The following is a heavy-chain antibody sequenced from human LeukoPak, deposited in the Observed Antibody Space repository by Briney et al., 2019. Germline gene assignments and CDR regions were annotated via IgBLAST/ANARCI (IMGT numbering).Heavy chain of an antibody. CDR2: INTNTGNP. Sequence: ASVKVSCKASGYTFTSYAMNWVRQAPGQGLEWMGWINTNTGNPTYAQGFTGRFVFSLDTSVSTAYLQISSLKAEDTAVYYCARDATPYYDFWSGYYTPHYYYYMDVWGKGPRSPSP. D-gene: IGHD3-3*01. V-gene: IGHV7-4-1*02. J-gene: IGHJ6*03. CDR3: ARDATPYYDFWSGYYTPHYYYYMDV. CDR1: GYTFTSYA.